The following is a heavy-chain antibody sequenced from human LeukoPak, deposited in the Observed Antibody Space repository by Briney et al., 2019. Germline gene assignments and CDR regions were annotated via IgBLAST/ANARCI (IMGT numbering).Heavy chain of an antibody. CDR2: ISGDASDT. V-gene: IGHV3-23*01. D-gene: IGHD1-26*01. Sequence: GGSLRLSCAASGFIFSNYVMSWVRQAPGKGPEWVSGISGDASDTYYADSVKGRFTISRDNSKNTLYLQMNSLRAEDTAVYYCATLPYTTKRGDAFDIWGQGTMVTVSS. CDR1: GFIFSNYV. J-gene: IGHJ3*02. CDR3: ATLPYTTKRGDAFDI.